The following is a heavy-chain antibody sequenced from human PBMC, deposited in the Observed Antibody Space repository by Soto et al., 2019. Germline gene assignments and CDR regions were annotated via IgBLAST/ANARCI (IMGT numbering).Heavy chain of an antibody. CDR3: TRSDYDTSGYTDY. J-gene: IGHJ4*02. V-gene: IGHV3-11*01. CDR2: ISESGTTI. D-gene: IGHD3-22*01. CDR1: GFAFSAYY. Sequence: GGSLRLSCAASGFAFSAYYMSWIRQAPWKGLEWLSYISESGTTIYYADSVKGRFTISRDNAKNSLYLQMNSLRVEDTAVYYCTRSDYDTSGYTDYWGKGTLVTVSS.